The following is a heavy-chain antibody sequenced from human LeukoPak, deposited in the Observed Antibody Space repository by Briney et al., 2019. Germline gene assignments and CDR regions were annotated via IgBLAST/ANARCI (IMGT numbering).Heavy chain of an antibody. J-gene: IGHJ5*02. V-gene: IGHV1-8*01. CDR1: GYTFTSYD. CDR2: MNPNSGNT. CDR3: ARSGILTGYYSDWFDP. Sequence: ASVKVSCKASGYTFTSYDINWVRQATGQGLEWMGWMNPNSGNTGYAQKFQGRVTMTRNTPISTAYMELSSLRSEDTAVYYCARSGILTGYYSDWFDPWGQGTLVTASS. D-gene: IGHD3-9*01.